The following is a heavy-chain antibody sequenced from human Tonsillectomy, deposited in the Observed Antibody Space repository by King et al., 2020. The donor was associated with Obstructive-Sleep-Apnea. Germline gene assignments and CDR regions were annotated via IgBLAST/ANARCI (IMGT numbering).Heavy chain of an antibody. CDR2: SSANNGNT. CDR1: GYTCTSDS. V-gene: IGHV1-18*04. Sequence: QLVQSGAEVKKPGASVKVSCKASGYTCTSDSVTWVRQAPGPGLEWMGWSSANNGNTNYAQKLQGRVTMTTDTSTNTAYMELRSLRYDDTALYYCVRDLNRPDPCGQGTLVTVSS. J-gene: IGHJ5*02. CDR3: VRDLNRPDP.